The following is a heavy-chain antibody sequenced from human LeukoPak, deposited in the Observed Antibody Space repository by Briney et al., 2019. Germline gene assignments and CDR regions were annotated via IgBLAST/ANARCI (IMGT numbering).Heavy chain of an antibody. CDR1: GGSISSSSYY. V-gene: IGHV4-39*07. Sequence: SETLSLTCTVSGGSISSSSYYWGWIRQPPGKGLEWIGSIYYSGSTYYNPSLKSRVTISVDTSKNQFSLKLSSVTAADTAVYYCARGPGVARVTRGMDVWGQGTTVTVSS. CDR2: IYYSGST. D-gene: IGHD5-12*01. J-gene: IGHJ6*02. CDR3: ARGPGVARVTRGMDV.